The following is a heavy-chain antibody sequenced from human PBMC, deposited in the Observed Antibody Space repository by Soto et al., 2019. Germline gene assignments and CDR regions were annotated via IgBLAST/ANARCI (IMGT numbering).Heavy chain of an antibody. J-gene: IGHJ4*02. V-gene: IGHV5-10-1*01. CDR3: ARHDWTSSSWYEAY. D-gene: IGHD6-13*01. CDR1: GYSFTSYW. Sequence: GESLKISCNGSGYSFTSYWISWVRQMPGKGLEWMGRIDPSDSYTNYSPSFQGHVTISADKSISTAYLQWSSLKASDTAMYYCARHDWTSSSWYEAYWGQGTLVTVSS. CDR2: IDPSDSYT.